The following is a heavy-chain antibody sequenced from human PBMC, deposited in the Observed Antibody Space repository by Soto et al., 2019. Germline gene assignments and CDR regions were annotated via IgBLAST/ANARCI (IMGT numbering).Heavy chain of an antibody. CDR2: ISGSGGST. CDR1: VVTFSSYA. CDR3: AHSPRSAFDI. Sequence: EVQLFESGGGLVQPVGSLSLSCAASVVTFSSYAMSWVRQAQGKGLKWVSAISGSGGSTYYADSVKGRFTISRDNSKNTLYLQVIRLRAEETAVQYCAHSPRSAFDIWSHVTMVIVSS. J-gene: IGHJ3*02. V-gene: IGHV3-23*01.